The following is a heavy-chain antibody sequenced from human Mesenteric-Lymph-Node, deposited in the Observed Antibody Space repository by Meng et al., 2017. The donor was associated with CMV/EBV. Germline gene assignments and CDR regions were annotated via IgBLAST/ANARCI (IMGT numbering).Heavy chain of an antibody. CDR1: GGSISSSSYY. CDR2: IYYSGST. Sequence: SETLSLTCTVSGGSISSSSYYWGWIRQPPGTGLEWIGSIYYSGSTYYNPSLKSRVTISVDTSKNQFSLKLSSVTAADTAVYYCARMPPWGCSGGSCSLRARYGMDVWGQGTTVTVSS. D-gene: IGHD2-15*01. J-gene: IGHJ6*02. V-gene: IGHV4-39*07. CDR3: ARMPPWGCSGGSCSLRARYGMDV.